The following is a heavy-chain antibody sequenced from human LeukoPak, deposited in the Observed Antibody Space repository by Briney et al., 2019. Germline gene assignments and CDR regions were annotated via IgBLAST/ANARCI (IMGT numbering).Heavy chain of an antibody. V-gene: IGHV3-30*19. D-gene: IGHD3-22*01. CDR2: MSHDGSNK. J-gene: IGHJ4*02. CDR1: GFTFSSFG. CDR3: ASTSYDSSGYGLVSGDY. Sequence: GGSLRLSCAASGFTFSSFGMHWVRQAPGKGLEWVAVMSHDGSNKYYADSVKGRFTISRDNSKNTLYLQMNSLRAEDTAVYYCASTSYDSSGYGLVSGDYWGQGTLVTVSS.